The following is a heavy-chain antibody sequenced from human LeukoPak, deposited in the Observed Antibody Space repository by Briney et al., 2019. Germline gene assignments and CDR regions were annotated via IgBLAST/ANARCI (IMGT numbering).Heavy chain of an antibody. V-gene: IGHV1-18*01. CDR2: ISANNGNT. Sequence: ASVKVSCKASGYTFTSYGISWVRQAPGQGLEWMGWISANNGNTNYAQKLQGRVTMTTDTSTSTAYMELRSLSSDATAVYYCARDATYCSSTSCLHFDYWGQGTLVTVSS. CDR3: ARDATYCSSTSCLHFDY. D-gene: IGHD2-2*01. CDR1: GYTFTSYG. J-gene: IGHJ4*02.